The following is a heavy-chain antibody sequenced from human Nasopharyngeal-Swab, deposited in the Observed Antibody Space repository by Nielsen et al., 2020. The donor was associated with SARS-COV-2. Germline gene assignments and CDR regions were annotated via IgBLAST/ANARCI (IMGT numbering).Heavy chain of an antibody. CDR1: GFNFNNYG. Sequence: GGSLRLSCAASGFNFNNYGMHWVRQAPGKGLEWVAVISYEGSKKFYVASVEGRFTVSRDFSKNTLFLQMSSLRPEDTAVYYCAKATQRFWFGQFRNEACDVWGRGTKGTVSS. CDR3: AKATQRFWFGQFRNEACDV. J-gene: IGHJ3*01. V-gene: IGHV3-30*18. D-gene: IGHD3-10*01. CDR2: ISYEGSKK.